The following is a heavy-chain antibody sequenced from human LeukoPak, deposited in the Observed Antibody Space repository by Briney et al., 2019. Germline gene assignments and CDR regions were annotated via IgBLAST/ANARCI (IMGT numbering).Heavy chain of an antibody. Sequence: GGSLRLSCAASGFTFSNYVLSWVRQAPGKGLEWVSSVSSSGGSTPYADSVKGRFTISRGNSKNTLYLQMSSLTAEDTAVYYCARVYSGSSYSFDYWGQGTLVTVSS. V-gene: IGHV3-23*01. CDR3: ARVYSGSSYSFDY. CDR2: VSSSGGST. J-gene: IGHJ4*02. CDR1: GFTFSNYV. D-gene: IGHD1-26*01.